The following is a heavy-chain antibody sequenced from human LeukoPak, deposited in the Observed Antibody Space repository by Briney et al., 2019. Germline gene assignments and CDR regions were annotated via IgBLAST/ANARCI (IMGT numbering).Heavy chain of an antibody. V-gene: IGHV4-59*01. J-gene: IGHJ6*02. CDR2: IYYNGNT. CDR1: DGSINSYY. Sequence: TETLSLTCSVSDGSINSYYWNWIRRPPGKGLEWIGYIYYNGNTNYSPSLKSRVTMSVDTSKNLFSLKVSSVTAADTAVYYCARGRSNYYGMDVWGQGTTVTVSS. D-gene: IGHD1-26*01. CDR3: ARGRSNYYGMDV.